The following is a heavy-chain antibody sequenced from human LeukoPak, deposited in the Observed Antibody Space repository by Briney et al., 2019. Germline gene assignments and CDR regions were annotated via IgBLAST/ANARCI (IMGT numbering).Heavy chain of an antibody. Sequence: SETLSLTCAVYGGSFSGYYWSWIRQPPGKGLEWIGEINHSGSTNYNPSLKSRVTISVDTSKNQFSLKLSSVTAADTAVYYCARGDQAVAATHAAFDIWGQGTMVTVSS. J-gene: IGHJ3*02. CDR3: ARGDQAVAATHAAFDI. D-gene: IGHD2-15*01. V-gene: IGHV4-34*01. CDR1: GGSFSGYY. CDR2: INHSGST.